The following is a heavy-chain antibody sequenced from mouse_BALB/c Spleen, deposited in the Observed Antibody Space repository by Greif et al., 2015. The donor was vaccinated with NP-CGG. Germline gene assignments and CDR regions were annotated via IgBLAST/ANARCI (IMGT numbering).Heavy chain of an antibody. J-gene: IGHJ4*01. V-gene: IGHV5-4*02. CDR3: AREGYYDYDAGYAMDY. CDR1: GFTFSDYY. Sequence: EVMLVESGGGLVKPGGSLKLSCAASGFTFSDYYMYWVRQTPEKRLEWVATISDGGSYTYYPDSVKGRFTISRDNAKNNLYLQMSSLKSEDTAMYYCAREGYYDYDAGYAMDYWGQGTSVTVSS. D-gene: IGHD2-4*01. CDR2: ISDGGSYT.